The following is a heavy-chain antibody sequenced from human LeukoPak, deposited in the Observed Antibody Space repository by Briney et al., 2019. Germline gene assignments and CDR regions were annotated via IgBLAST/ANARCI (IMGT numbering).Heavy chain of an antibody. CDR2: ISGSGDKT. J-gene: IGHJ6*03. V-gene: IGHV3-23*01. Sequence: PGGSLRLSCAASGFIFSSYAMSWLRQAPGGGREWVSAISGSGDKTYHADSVKGRFTISRDNSENKLSLQVNSLRAEDTAVYFCAKDTTAWWYHRAYMDVWGKGTTVTVSS. CDR1: GFIFSSYA. CDR3: AKDTTAWWYHRAYMDV. D-gene: IGHD2-15*01.